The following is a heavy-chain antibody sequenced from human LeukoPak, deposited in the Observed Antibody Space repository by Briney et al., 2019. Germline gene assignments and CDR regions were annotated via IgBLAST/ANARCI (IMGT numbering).Heavy chain of an antibody. CDR2: IYYSGST. V-gene: IGHV4-31*03. J-gene: IGHJ4*02. CDR1: GGSIRSGHYD. Sequence: SETLSLTCTVSGGSIRSGHYDWSWIRQHPGKGLEWIGYIYYSGSTYYNPSLKSRVTISVDTSKNQFSLKLSSVTAADTAVYFCARASRGYTGYERSGPFDYWGQGTLVTVSS. D-gene: IGHD5-12*01. CDR3: ARASRGYTGYERSGPFDY.